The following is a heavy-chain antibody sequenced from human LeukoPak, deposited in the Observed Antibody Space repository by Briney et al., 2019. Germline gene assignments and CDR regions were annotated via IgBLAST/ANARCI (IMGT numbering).Heavy chain of an antibody. V-gene: IGHV4-61*01. J-gene: IGHJ4*02. CDR2: MSPSGTT. CDR3: ARGQDDRSGTFDY. Sequence: SETLSPTCIVSGDSVSSGNYYLSWIRQPPGKGLDWITYMSPSGTTKYNPSLKSRVTTSVDTSRTQFSLRLSSVTAADTAVYYCARGQDDRSGTFDYWGQGILVTVSS. D-gene: IGHD3-22*01. CDR1: GDSVSSGNYY.